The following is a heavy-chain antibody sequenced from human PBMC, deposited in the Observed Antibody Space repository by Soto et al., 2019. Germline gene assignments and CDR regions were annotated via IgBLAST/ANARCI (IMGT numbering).Heavy chain of an antibody. V-gene: IGHV1-69*01. CDR2: IIPIFGTA. J-gene: IGHJ6*02. D-gene: IGHD2-8*01. CDR1: GVTFSSYA. CDR3: ASAPYCTNGVCYKSYYGMDV. Sequence: QVQLVQSGAEVKKPGSSVKVSCKASGVTFSSYAISWVRQAPGQGLEWMGGIIPIFGTANYAQKFQGRVTITADESTSTAYMELSSLRSEDTAVYYCASAPYCTNGVCYKSYYGMDVWGQGTTVTVSS.